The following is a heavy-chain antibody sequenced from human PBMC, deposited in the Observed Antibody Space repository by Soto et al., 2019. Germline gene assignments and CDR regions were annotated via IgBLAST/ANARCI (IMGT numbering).Heavy chain of an antibody. CDR1: GASIGTNNW. Sequence: LSLTCAVSGASIGTNNWWSWVRQPPGKGLEWIGEVYHSGTTNCNPSLKSRVTISIDKSKNQFSLTLTSMTAADTALYYCAVPGRGDFDYWSQGTLVTVSS. CDR2: VYHSGTT. CDR3: AVPGRGDFDY. J-gene: IGHJ4*02. D-gene: IGHD5-12*01. V-gene: IGHV4-4*02.